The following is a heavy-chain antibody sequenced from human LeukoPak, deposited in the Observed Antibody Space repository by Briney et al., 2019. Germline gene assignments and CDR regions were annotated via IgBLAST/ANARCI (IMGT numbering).Heavy chain of an antibody. J-gene: IGHJ4*02. D-gene: IGHD2-2*01. Sequence: SETLSLTCTVSGGSINNYFWYWIRQPPGKGLEWIGYISHSGGTNYNPSLKSRVTMSLDTSKNQFSLNLGSVTAADTAVYYCARRPAARLTFDYWGQGTLVTVSS. CDR3: ARRPAARLTFDY. V-gene: IGHV4-59*01. CDR2: ISHSGGT. CDR1: GGSINNYF.